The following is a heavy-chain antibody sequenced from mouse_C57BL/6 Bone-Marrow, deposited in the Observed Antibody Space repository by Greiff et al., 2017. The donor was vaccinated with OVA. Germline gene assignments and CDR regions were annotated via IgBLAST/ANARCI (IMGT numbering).Heavy chain of an antibody. CDR1: GHTFTDYY. V-gene: IGHV1-19*01. CDR2: INPYNGGT. Sequence: EVQLQQSGPVLVKPGASVKMSCKASGHTFTDYYMNWVKQSHGKSLEWIGVINPYNGGTSYNQKFKGKATLTVDKSSSTAYMELNSLTSEDSAVYYCARLITTASYYFDYWGQGTTLTVSS. D-gene: IGHD1-2*01. J-gene: IGHJ2*01. CDR3: ARLITTASYYFDY.